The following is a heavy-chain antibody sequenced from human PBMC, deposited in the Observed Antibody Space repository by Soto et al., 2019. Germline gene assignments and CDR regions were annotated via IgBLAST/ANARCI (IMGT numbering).Heavy chain of an antibody. V-gene: IGHV3-48*03. J-gene: IGHJ5*02. Sequence: GGSLRLSCAASGFTFSTYHMNWVRQAPGKGLEWVSYIHSGGSRIYYADSVKGRFTISRDNAKNSLYLQMNSLRAEDTAVYYCAKGLSDFWSGYFPSWGQGTLVTVSS. D-gene: IGHD3-3*01. CDR1: GFTFSTYH. CDR2: IHSGGSRI. CDR3: AKGLSDFWSGYFPS.